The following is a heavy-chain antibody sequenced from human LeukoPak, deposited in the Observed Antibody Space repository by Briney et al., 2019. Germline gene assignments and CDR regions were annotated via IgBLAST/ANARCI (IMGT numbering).Heavy chain of an antibody. V-gene: IGHV3-21*01. CDR2: ISSGGGNI. J-gene: IGHJ4*02. CDR3: ARDESGGLTDF. CDR1: GFTFGTYS. D-gene: IGHD6-19*01. Sequence: GGSLRLSCAGSGFTFGTYSMNWVRQAPGKGVEWVSSISSGGGNIHYADSLKGRFTISRDNAKNSLYLQMNSLRAEDTAVYYCARDESGGLTDFWGRGTLVTVSS.